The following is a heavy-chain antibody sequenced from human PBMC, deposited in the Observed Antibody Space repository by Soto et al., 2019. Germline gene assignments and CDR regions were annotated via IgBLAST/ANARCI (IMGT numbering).Heavy chain of an antibody. CDR1: WFTLRGND. D-gene: IGHD4-17*01. CDR3: AKVYGDYAAFDI. J-gene: IGHJ3*02. V-gene: IGHV3-53*04. Sequence: VGPLRPSCRVSWFTLRGNDMSRVRQAPGKGLEWVSVIYSGGSTYYADSVKGRFTISRHNSKNTLYLQMNSLRAEDTAVYYCAKVYGDYAAFDIWGQGTMVTVSS. CDR2: IYSGGST.